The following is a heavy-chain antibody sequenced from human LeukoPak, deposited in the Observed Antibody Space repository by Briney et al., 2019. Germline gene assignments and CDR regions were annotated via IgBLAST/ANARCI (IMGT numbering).Heavy chain of an antibody. CDR2: INHDGRET. Sequence: GGSLRLSCEASGFTFSDYWMSWGRQAPGEGLEWVANINHDGRETYYVDSVKGRFTISRDNAKNSLFLQMNSLRVEDTAVYYCARAGGPGTVDYWGQGTLLTVSS. CDR3: ARAGGPGTVDY. V-gene: IGHV3-7*03. J-gene: IGHJ4*02. D-gene: IGHD1-26*01. CDR1: GFTFSDYW.